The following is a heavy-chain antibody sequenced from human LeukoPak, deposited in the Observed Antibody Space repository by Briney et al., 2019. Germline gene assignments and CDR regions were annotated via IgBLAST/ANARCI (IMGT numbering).Heavy chain of an antibody. D-gene: IGHD3-3*01. CDR3: ARNVGRGIFGVVSRTFDY. V-gene: IGHV1-2*02. CDR2: INPNSGGT. J-gene: IGHJ4*02. Sequence: GASVKVSCKASGYTFTGYYMHWVQQAPGQGLEWMGWINPNSGGTNYAQKFQGRVTMTRDTSISTAYMELSRLRSDDTAVYYCARNVGRGIFGVVSRTFDYWGQGTLVTVSS. CDR1: GYTFTGYY.